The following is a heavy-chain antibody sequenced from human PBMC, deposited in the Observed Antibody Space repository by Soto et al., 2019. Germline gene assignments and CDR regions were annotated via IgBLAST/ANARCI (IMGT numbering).Heavy chain of an antibody. D-gene: IGHD2-15*01. V-gene: IGHV4-34*01. Sequence: SETLSLTCAVYGGSFSGYYWSWIRQPPGKGLEWIGEINHSGSTNYNPSLKSRVTISVDTSKNQFSLKLSSVTAADTAVYYCARGPVRSRVVVVAPTGADNWFDPWGQGTRVT. CDR2: INHSGST. J-gene: IGHJ5*02. CDR1: GGSFSGYY. CDR3: ARGPVRSRVVVVAPTGADNWFDP.